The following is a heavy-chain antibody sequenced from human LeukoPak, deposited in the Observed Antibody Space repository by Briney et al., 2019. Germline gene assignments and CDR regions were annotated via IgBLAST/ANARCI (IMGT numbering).Heavy chain of an antibody. D-gene: IGHD3-10*01. CDR1: AYTFTRNG. V-gene: IGHV1-18*01. CDR2: ISAYNGNT. Sequence: ASVKVSCKASAYTFTRNGITWVRQAPGQGLEWMGWISAYNGNTNYAQKLQGRVTMTTDTSTMTAYMELRSLRSDDTAVYYCASLRYYYGSGSYNWFDPWGQGTLVTVSS. J-gene: IGHJ5*02. CDR3: ASLRYYYGSGSYNWFDP.